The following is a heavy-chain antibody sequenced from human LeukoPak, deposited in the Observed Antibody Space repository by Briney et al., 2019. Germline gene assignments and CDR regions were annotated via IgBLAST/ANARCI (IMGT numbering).Heavy chain of an antibody. CDR3: AKDPRIAAAGTRGYFDY. Sequence: GGSLRLSCAASGFSFSSYEMSWVRQAPGKGLEWVSYISSSGSSIYYADSVKGRFTISRDNSKNTLYLQMNSLRAEDTAVYYCAKDPRIAAAGTRGYFDYWGQGTLVTVSS. J-gene: IGHJ4*02. D-gene: IGHD6-13*01. CDR2: ISSSGSSI. V-gene: IGHV3-48*03. CDR1: GFSFSSYE.